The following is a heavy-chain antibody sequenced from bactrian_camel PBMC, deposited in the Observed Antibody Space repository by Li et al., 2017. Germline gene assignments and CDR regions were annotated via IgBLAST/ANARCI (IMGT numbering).Heavy chain of an antibody. CDR1: GYTYSTYC. CDR2: IDSDGSI. Sequence: HVQLVESGGGSVQAGGSLRLSCAVSGYTYSTYCMGWFRQAPGKEREGVAVIDSDGSITYADSVLGRFTISRDNAKNTLCLIINNPSPEDTAIYYCAASMTTYGGYGPLSTYEYNYWSQGTQVTVS. J-gene: IGHJ4*01. CDR3: AASMTTYGGYGPLSTYEYNY. D-gene: IGHD4*01. V-gene: IGHV3S53*01.